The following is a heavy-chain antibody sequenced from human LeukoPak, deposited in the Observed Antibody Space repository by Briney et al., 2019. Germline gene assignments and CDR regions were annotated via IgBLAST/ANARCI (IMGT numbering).Heavy chain of an antibody. CDR1: DFTSSNCW. V-gene: IGHV3-74*01. CDR3: AGGRGSYGLWDS. CDR2: INGNESTA. Sequence: GGPLSPSGAAADFTSSNCWSHGGRKPPGKGLVWVSRINGNESTANYADSVNGRFTISRNNAKNTLFLQMNSLRAEDTAVYYCAGGRGSYGLWDSWGQGTLVTVSS. D-gene: IGHD1-26*01. J-gene: IGHJ4*02.